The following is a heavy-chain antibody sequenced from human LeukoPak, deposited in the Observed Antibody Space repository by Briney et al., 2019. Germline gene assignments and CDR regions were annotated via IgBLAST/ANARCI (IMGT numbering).Heavy chain of an antibody. CDR3: ARANELGSFDY. J-gene: IGHJ4*02. D-gene: IGHD7-27*01. CDR1: GFTFSSYW. V-gene: IGHV3-33*08. CDR2: IWYDGSNK. Sequence: GGSLRLSCAASGFTFSSYWMSWVRQAPGKGLEWVAVIWYDGSNKYYADSVKGRFTISRDNSKNTLYLQMNSLRAEDTAVYYCARANELGSFDYWGQGTLVTVSS.